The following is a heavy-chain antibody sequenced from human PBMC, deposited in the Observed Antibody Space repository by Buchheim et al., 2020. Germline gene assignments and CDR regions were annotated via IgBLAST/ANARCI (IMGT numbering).Heavy chain of an antibody. Sequence: QVQLVESGGGVVQPGRSLRLSCAASGFTLSNFGMHWVRQAPGKGLEWVAVISFDGSNKYYIDSVKGRFTISRDNSKNTVYLQMNSLRAEDTAVYYCAKVIGLYNWNAFDLWGQGT. J-gene: IGHJ3*01. CDR1: GFTLSNFG. V-gene: IGHV3-30*18. D-gene: IGHD1-20*01. CDR3: AKVIGLYNWNAFDL. CDR2: ISFDGSNK.